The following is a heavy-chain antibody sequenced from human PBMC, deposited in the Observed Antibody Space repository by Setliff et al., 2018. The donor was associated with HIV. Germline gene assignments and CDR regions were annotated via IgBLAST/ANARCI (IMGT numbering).Heavy chain of an antibody. CDR1: GFTVSSYY. Sequence: ETLRLSCAASGFTVSSYYMSWVRQAPGKGLEWVSTIYSDGNTYHADSVKGRFTLSRDNSENALFLQMNSLRPEDTAVYYCARLRPYNSALDYWGQGTRVTVSS. D-gene: IGHD3-10*01. V-gene: IGHV3-66*02. CDR3: ARLRPYNSALDY. CDR2: IYSDGNT. J-gene: IGHJ4*02.